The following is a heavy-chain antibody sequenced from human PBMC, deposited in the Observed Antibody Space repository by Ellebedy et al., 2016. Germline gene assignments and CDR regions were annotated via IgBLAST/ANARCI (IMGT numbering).Heavy chain of an antibody. CDR1: GFTFSNAW. CDR2: IKSKTDGGAA. CDR3: TTVYRYNYDSV. D-gene: IGHD5-18*01. J-gene: IGHJ4*02. Sequence: GGSLRLSCAASGFTFSNAWMNWVRQAPGKGLEWVGRIKSKTDGGAADYAAPVKGRFTISRDDSKNTLYLQMNSLKTEDAAVYFCTTVYRYNYDSVWGQGTLVTVFS. V-gene: IGHV3-15*01.